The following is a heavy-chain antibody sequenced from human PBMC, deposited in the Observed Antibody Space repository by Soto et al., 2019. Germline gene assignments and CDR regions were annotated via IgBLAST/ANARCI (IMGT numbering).Heavy chain of an antibody. CDR2: INHSGST. V-gene: IGHV4-34*01. Sequence: PSXTLSLNCAVYGGCLSGCYWSWIRQPPGKGLEWIGEINHSGSTNYNPSLKSRVTISVDTSKNQFSLKLSSVTAADTAVYYCATIVTMVRGAPFDYWGQGTLVTVSS. D-gene: IGHD3-10*01. CDR1: GGCLSGCY. CDR3: ATIVTMVRGAPFDY. J-gene: IGHJ4*02.